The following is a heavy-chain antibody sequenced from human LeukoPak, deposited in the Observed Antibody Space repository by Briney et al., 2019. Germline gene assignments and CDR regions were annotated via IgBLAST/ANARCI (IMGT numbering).Heavy chain of an antibody. D-gene: IGHD3-16*02. V-gene: IGHV3-7*01. Sequence: GGSLRLSCVAFGFTFSSYWMSWVRQAPGKGLEWVAKIKEDGGEKYYVDSVKGRFTLSRDNAKNSLYLQMSSLGAEDTAVYYCAGEKLDYVWGSYRPGAFDIWGQGTVVTVSS. J-gene: IGHJ3*02. CDR1: GFTFSSYW. CDR2: IKEDGGEK. CDR3: AGEKLDYVWGSYRPGAFDI.